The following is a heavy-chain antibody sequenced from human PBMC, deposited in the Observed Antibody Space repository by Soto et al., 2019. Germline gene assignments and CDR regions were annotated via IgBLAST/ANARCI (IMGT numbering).Heavy chain of an antibody. D-gene: IGHD3-10*01. J-gene: IGHJ5*02. CDR3: ARSMVRGVKVGFDP. V-gene: IGHV1-69*01. Sequence: XQGLXXMGGFIPLFGTANYAQKFQGRVTITADESTSTAYMELSSLRSEDTAVYYCARSMVRGVKVGFDPWGQGTLVTVSS. CDR2: FIPLFGTA.